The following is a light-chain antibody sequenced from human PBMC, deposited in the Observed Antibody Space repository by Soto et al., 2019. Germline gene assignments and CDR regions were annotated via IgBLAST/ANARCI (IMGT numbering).Light chain of an antibody. CDR1: QRISTY. CDR2: GAS. V-gene: IGKV1-39*01. CDR3: QQSYSSPAT. Sequence: DIQMTQSPSSLSASVGDRVTITCRASQRISTYLNWYQQKPGKAPKLLIYGASGLQSGVPSRFGGNGSGTDFTLTISSLQPEDFETYYCQQSYSSPATFGPGTKVDIK. J-gene: IGKJ3*01.